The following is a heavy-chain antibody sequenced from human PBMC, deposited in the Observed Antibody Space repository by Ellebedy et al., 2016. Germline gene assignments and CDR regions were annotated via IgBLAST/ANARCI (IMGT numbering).Heavy chain of an antibody. CDR2: ITDDGRAT. J-gene: IGHJ4*02. CDR3: ARSRWPPYYSDY. CDR1: GFTFSSYA. D-gene: IGHD4-23*01. V-gene: IGHV3-64*01. Sequence: GGSLRLSCAASGFTFSSYAMHWVRQAPGKGLEYVSAITDDGRATYYANSVNGRFTISRDNSKNTLYLQMGSLKPEDMAVYYCARSRWPPYYSDYWGQGTLVTVSS.